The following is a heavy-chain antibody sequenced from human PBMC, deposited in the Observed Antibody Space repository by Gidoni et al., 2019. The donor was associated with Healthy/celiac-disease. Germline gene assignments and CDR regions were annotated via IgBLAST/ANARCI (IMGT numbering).Heavy chain of an antibody. Sequence: EVQLLESGGGLVQPGGSLRLSCAASGFTFSSYAMSWVRQAPGKGLEWVSAISGSGGSTYYADSVKGRFTISRDNSKNTLYLQMNSLRAEDTAVYYCAKEFRVATSAADAFDIWGQGTMVTVSS. CDR3: AKEFRVATSAADAFDI. D-gene: IGHD5-12*01. CDR2: ISGSGGST. J-gene: IGHJ3*02. CDR1: GFTFSSYA. V-gene: IGHV3-23*01.